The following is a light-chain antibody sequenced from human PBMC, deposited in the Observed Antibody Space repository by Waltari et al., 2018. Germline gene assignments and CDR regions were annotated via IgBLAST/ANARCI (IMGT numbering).Light chain of an antibody. Sequence: DIQLTQSPSFLSASVGDRVTITCRASQGIISFLDWYQQKPGKAPKLLIYGASTLQSGVPSRFSGSGSGTEFTLTISSLQPEDFATYYCQQVNSFPLTFGGGTKVEIK. CDR3: QQVNSFPLT. J-gene: IGKJ4*01. CDR1: QGIISF. V-gene: IGKV1-9*01. CDR2: GAS.